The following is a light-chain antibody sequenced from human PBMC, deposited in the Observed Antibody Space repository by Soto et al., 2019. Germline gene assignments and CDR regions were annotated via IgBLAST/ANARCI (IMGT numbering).Light chain of an antibody. V-gene: IGLV2-14*01. CDR2: EVS. Sequence: QSALTQPASVSGSTGQSITISCTGTSSDVGGYNYVSWYQQHPGKAPKLMIYEVSNRPSGVSNRFSGSKSGNTASLTISGLLAEDEADYYCSSYTSSSIDYVFGTGTKVTVL. J-gene: IGLJ1*01. CDR1: SSDVGGYNY. CDR3: SSYTSSSIDYV.